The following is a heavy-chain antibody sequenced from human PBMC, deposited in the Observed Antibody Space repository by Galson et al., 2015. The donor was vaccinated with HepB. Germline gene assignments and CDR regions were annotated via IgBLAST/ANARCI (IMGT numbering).Heavy chain of an antibody. Sequence: SLRLSCAASGFTFSDYYMSWIRQAPGKGLEWVSYISSSSSYTNYADSVKGRFTISRDNAKNSLYLQMNSLRAEDTAVYYCARGVAVAGMRWRHWYFDLWGRGTLVTVSS. V-gene: IGHV3-11*05. J-gene: IGHJ2*01. D-gene: IGHD6-19*01. CDR1: GFTFSDYY. CDR2: ISSSSSYT. CDR3: ARGVAVAGMRWRHWYFDL.